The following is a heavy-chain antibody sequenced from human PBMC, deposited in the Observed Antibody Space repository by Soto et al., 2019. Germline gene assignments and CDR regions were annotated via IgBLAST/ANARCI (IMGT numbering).Heavy chain of an antibody. Sequence: PGGSLRLSCAASGFTFSSCGMHWVRQAPGKGLEWVAVISYDGSNKYYADSVKGRFTISRDNAKNSLYLDMNSLRAEDTALYYCAKGRGYSTSAADFWGQGTLVTSPQ. CDR3: AKGRGYSTSAADF. CDR2: ISYDGSNK. CDR1: GFTFSSCG. V-gene: IGHV3-30*18. J-gene: IGHJ4*02. D-gene: IGHD6-13*01.